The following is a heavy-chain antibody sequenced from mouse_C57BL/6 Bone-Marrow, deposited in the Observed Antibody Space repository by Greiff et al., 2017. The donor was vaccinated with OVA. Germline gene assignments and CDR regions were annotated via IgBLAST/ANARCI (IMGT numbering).Heavy chain of an antibody. D-gene: IGHD4-1*01. CDR1: GFTFSSYG. Sequence: EVKVVESGGDLVKPGGSLKLSCAASGFTFSSYGMSWVRQTPDKRLEWVATISSGGSYTYYPDSVKGRFTISRDNAKNTLYLQMSSLKSEDTAMYYCARHGLLTGTSFAYWGQGTLVTVSA. CDR3: ARHGLLTGTSFAY. V-gene: IGHV5-6*01. CDR2: ISSGGSYT. J-gene: IGHJ3*01.